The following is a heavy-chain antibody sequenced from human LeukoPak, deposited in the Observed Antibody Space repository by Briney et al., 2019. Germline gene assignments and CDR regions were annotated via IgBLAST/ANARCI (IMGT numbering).Heavy chain of an antibody. J-gene: IGHJ4*02. CDR1: GGSISSGDYY. CDR3: ARDGRLWQQPFDY. D-gene: IGHD6-13*01. Sequence: SSETLSLTCTVSGGSISSGDYYWRWIRQPPGKGLERIGYIYYSGSTYYNPSLKSRAPISVDTSKNQFSLKLSSVTAADTAVYYCARDGRLWQQPFDYWGQGTLLTVSS. CDR2: IYYSGST. V-gene: IGHV4-30-4*08.